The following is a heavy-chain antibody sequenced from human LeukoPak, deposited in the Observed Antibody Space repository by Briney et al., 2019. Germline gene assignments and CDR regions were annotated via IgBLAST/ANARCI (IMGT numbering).Heavy chain of an antibody. CDR1: GYTFTNYA. J-gene: IGHJ4*02. D-gene: IGHD2-21*02. CDR3: ARGRWTAHTVGYYFDS. CDR2: INAGNGNT. Sequence: GASVKVSCKASGYTFTNYAINWVRQAPGQRLEWMGWINAGNGNTKYSQEFQGRVTITRDTSTNTAYMELISLRSEDMAVYYCARGRWTAHTVGYYFDSWGQGILVTVSS. V-gene: IGHV1-3*03.